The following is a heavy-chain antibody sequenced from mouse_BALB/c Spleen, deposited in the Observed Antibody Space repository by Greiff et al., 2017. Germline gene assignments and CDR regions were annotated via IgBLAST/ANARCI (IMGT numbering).Heavy chain of an antibody. J-gene: IGHJ2*01. D-gene: IGHD2-14*01. Sequence: QVTLKESGPGILQPSQTLSLTCSFSGFSLSTSGMGVSWIRQPSGKGLEWLAHIYWDDDKRYNPSLKSRLTISKDTSSNQVFLKITSVDTADTATYYCARRTAYYRYDVYFDYWGQGTTLTVSS. V-gene: IGHV8-12*01. CDR2: IYWDDDK. CDR1: GFSLSTSGMG. CDR3: ARRTAYYRYDVYFDY.